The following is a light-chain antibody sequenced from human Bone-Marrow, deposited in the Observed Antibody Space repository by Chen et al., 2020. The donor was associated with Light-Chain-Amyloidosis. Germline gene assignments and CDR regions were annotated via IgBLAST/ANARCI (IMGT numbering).Light chain of an antibody. J-gene: IGLJ1*01. CDR1: SSDVGGDNH. Sequence: QSALTQPASVSGSPGQLITISCTGTSSDVGGDNHVSWYQQHPDKAPKIMIYAVTNRPSWVPDRFSGSKSDNTASLTISGLQTEDEADYFCSSYTITNTLVFGSGTRVTVL. V-gene: IGLV2-14*01. CDR3: SSYTITNTLV. CDR2: AVT.